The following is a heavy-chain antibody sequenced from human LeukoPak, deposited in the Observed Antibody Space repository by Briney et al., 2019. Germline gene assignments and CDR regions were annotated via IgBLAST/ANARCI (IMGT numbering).Heavy chain of an antibody. CDR2: LYSGGST. CDR1: GLNVSGNY. V-gene: IGHV3-53*04. J-gene: IGHJ4*02. CDR3: ARGGTPGYSTGWIDY. D-gene: IGHD6-19*01. Sequence: GGSLRLSCAASGLNVSGNYMSWVRQAPGEGLEWVSVLYSGGSTYYADSVRGRFTISRHNSQNTLYLQMNSLRAEDTAVYYCARGGTPGYSTGWIDYWGQGTLVTVSS.